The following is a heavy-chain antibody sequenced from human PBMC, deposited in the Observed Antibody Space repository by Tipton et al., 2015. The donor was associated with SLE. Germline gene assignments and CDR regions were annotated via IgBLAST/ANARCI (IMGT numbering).Heavy chain of an antibody. D-gene: IGHD6-13*01. J-gene: IGHJ4*02. CDR2: ISGSGGST. Sequence: SLRLSCAASVFTFSSYAMSWVRQAPGKGLEWVSAISGSGGSTYYADSMKGRFTISRDNSKNTLYLQMNSLRAEDTAVYYCAKLATGYSSSWYPDQLDYWGQVTLITVSS. CDR3: AKLATGYSSSWYPDQLDY. CDR1: VFTFSSYA. V-gene: IGHV3-23*01.